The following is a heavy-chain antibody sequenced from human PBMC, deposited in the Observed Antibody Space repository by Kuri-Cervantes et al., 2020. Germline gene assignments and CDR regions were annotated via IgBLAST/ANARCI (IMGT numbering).Heavy chain of an antibody. J-gene: IGHJ4*02. D-gene: IGHD6-6*01. V-gene: IGHV3-48*03. CDR3: AKDSLEYSSSARDY. CDR1: GFTFSSYG. Sequence: GGSLRLSCAASGFTFSSYGINWVRQTPGKGLEWASYISSSGITTHYADSVKGRFSISRDNAKNTLYLQMNSLRAEDTAVYYCAKDSLEYSSSARDYWGQGTLVTVSS. CDR2: ISSSGITT.